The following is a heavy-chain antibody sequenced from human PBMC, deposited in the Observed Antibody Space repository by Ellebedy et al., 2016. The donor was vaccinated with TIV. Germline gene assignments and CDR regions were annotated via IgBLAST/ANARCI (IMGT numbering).Heavy chain of an antibody. V-gene: IGHV3-11*01. CDR3: ARGILTYGMDV. CDR2: VRGDGVTT. J-gene: IGHJ6*04. CDR1: GFIFTDYY. Sequence: PGGSLRLSCAASGFIFTDYYMGWVRQAPGKGLEWISFVRGDGVTTFYSDSVKGRFATSRDNAQKSLSLHMIGLRVDDTAVYYCARGILTYGMDVWGEGTTVIVSS.